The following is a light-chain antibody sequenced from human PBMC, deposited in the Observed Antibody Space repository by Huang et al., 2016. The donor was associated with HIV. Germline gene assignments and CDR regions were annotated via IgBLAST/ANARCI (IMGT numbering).Light chain of an antibody. Sequence: EIVLTQSPATLSLSPGERATLSCRASQSVSSYLACYQQKPGQAPRLLIYDASTRATGIPARFIGSGSGTDFTLTISSLEPEDFAVYYCQQRSNWPTFGQGTKLEIK. V-gene: IGKV3-11*01. CDR3: QQRSNWPT. CDR1: QSVSSY. J-gene: IGKJ2*01. CDR2: DAS.